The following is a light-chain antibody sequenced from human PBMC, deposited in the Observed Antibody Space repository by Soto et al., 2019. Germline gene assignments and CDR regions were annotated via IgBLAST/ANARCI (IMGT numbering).Light chain of an antibody. CDR2: EAS. CDR1: QGIGNW. V-gene: IGKV1-5*03. J-gene: IGKJ4*01. Sequence: DIQMTQSPSTLSASVGDRVTITCRASQGIGNWLAWYQQRPGRAPNLLIYEASTLESGVPSRFSGSGSGTEFTLTIGSLQPDDFATYYCQQYISSSPGTFGGGTKVEIK. CDR3: QQYISSSPGT.